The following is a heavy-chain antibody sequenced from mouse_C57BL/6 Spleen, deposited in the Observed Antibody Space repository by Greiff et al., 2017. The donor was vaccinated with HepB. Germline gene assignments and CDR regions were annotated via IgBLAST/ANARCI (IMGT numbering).Heavy chain of an antibody. CDR1: GYAFSSYW. D-gene: IGHD1-1*01. CDR3: ARSIYYYGSSLYYYAMDY. CDR2: IYPGDGDT. J-gene: IGHJ4*01. Sequence: QVQLQQSGAELVKPGASVKISCKASGYAFSSYWMNWVKQRPGKGLEWIGQIYPGDGDTNYNGKFKGKATLTADKSSSTAYMQLSSLTSEDSAVYFCARSIYYYGSSLYYYAMDYWGQGTSVTVSS. V-gene: IGHV1-80*01.